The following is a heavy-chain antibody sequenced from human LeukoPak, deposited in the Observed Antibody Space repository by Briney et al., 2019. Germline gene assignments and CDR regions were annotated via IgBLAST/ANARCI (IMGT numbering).Heavy chain of an antibody. Sequence: SETLSLTCAVYGGSFSGYYWSWIRQPPGKGLEWIGEINHSGSTNYNPSLKSRVTISVDTSKNQFSLKLSSVTAADTSVYYCASRTKLRYFDWLLPTGDYWGQGTLVTVSS. CDR2: INHSGST. CDR3: ASRTKLRYFDWLLPTGDY. J-gene: IGHJ4*02. V-gene: IGHV4-34*01. D-gene: IGHD3-9*01. CDR1: GGSFSGYY.